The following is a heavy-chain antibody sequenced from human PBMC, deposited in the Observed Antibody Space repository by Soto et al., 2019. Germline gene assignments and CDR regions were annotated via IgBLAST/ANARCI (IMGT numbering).Heavy chain of an antibody. V-gene: IGHV4-30-4*08. CDR3: AREDAGGDRDHYALDV. D-gene: IGHD3-16*01. CDR2: IHYTGAI. Sequence: QVLLQQSGPGLVEPSQTLSLTCAVSGGSISSEYYHWTWIRQSPGKGLEWIGYIHYTGAIMYNPSFKSRLAMSVDTSQCEFSLQLTSVTAADTAVYFCAREDAGGDRDHYALDVWGQGTTVTVSS. J-gene: IGHJ6*02. CDR1: GGSISSEYYH.